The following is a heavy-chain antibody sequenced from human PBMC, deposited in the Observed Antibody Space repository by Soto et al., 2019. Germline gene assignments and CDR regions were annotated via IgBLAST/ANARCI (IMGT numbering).Heavy chain of an antibody. D-gene: IGHD2-21*02. CDR2: INYLGTT. J-gene: IGHJ4*02. CDR1: GGSIGSSDYY. CDR3: AGRLVPASRLIGLDS. V-gene: IGHV4-39*01. Sequence: PSETLSLTCTVSGGSIGSSDYYWGWIRQPPEKGLEWIGNINYLGTTYYNPSLRSRVTISADMYKNQFSLKLNSVTAADTSVYYCAGRLVPASRLIGLDSWGQGTRVTVSS.